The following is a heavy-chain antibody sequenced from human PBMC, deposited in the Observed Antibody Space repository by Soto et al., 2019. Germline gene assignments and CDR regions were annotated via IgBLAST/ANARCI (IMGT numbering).Heavy chain of an antibody. J-gene: IGHJ1*01. V-gene: IGHV3-23*01. Sequence: PGGSLRLSCAASGFTFSNYAMSWVRQAPGKGLEWVSAISGSGGSSYYADSVKGRFTISRDNSKNTLFLQMNSLRAEDTAVFYCAKVADGYLFSSNFQHWGQGTLVTVSS. D-gene: IGHD2-21*01. CDR3: AKVADGYLFSSNFQH. CDR1: GFTFSNYA. CDR2: ISGSGGSS.